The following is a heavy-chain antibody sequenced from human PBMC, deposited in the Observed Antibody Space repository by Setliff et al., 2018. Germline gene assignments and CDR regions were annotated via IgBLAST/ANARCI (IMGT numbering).Heavy chain of an antibody. CDR1: GDSFSDYY. V-gene: IGHV4-34*01. CDR2: INHRGST. D-gene: IGHD3-10*01. Sequence: PSETLSLTCAVYGDSFSDYYWSWIRQPPGKGLEWIEEINHRGSTNYSPSLRSRVTISVDTSKNQFSLTLSSMTAADTGVYYCTTDRRGDGLMFFDYWGRGIPVTVSS. CDR3: TTDRRGDGLMFFDY. J-gene: IGHJ4*02.